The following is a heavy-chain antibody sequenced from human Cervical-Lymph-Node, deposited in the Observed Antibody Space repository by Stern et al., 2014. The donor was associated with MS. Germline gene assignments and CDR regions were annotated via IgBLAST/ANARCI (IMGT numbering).Heavy chain of an antibody. CDR1: GDTFSRYA. V-gene: IGHV1-69*06. CDR2: ITPVFGTT. CDR3: ARGGGLVGYFDY. J-gene: IGHJ4*02. D-gene: IGHD1-26*01. Sequence: VQPVQSGAEVKKPGSSVKVSCKASGDTFSRYAINWVRQVPGQGLEWMGGITPVFGTTNYAQKFQGRVTITADKSTNTAYMELMTLRSEDTAVYYCARGGGLVGYFDYWGQGTLVSVSS.